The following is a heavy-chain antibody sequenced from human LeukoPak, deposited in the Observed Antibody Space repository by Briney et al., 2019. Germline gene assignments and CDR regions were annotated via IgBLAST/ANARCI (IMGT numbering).Heavy chain of an antibody. Sequence: GGSLRLSCAASGFTFSSYAMNWVRQAPGKGLECISYISSSGRTIYYADSLKGRFTVSRDNAKNSLYLRMNNLRAEDTAVYYCARGEYYFDYWGQGTLVTVSS. CDR1: GFTFSSYA. J-gene: IGHJ4*02. CDR3: ARGEYYFDY. V-gene: IGHV3-48*03. CDR2: ISSSGRTI.